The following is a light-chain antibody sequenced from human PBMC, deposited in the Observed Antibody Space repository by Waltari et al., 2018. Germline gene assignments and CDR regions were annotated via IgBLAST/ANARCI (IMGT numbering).Light chain of an antibody. CDR3: QQYYNTPYT. J-gene: IGKJ2*01. CDR1: QSILYSSNNKNY. V-gene: IGKV4-1*01. Sequence: DIVMTQSTDSLAVSLGARATINCKSSQSILYSSNNKNYLAWYQQKPGQPPKLLIYWASARESGVPDRFSGSGSGTDFTLTISSLQAEDVAVYYCQQYYNTPYTFGQGTKLELK. CDR2: WAS.